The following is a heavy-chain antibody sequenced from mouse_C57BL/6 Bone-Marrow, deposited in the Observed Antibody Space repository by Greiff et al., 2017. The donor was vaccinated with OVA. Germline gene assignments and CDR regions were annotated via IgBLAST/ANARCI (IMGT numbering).Heavy chain of an antibody. CDR1: GFNIKDDY. V-gene: IGHV14-4*01. D-gene: IGHD6-5*01. CDR2: IDPENGDT. J-gene: IGHJ4*01. CDR3: TPILGAMDY. Sequence: EVKLQESGAELVRPGASVKLSCTASGFNIKDDYMHWVKQRPEQGLEWIGWIDPENGDTEYASKFQGKATITADTSSNTAYLQLSSLTSEDTAVYYCTPILGAMDYWGQGTSVTVSS.